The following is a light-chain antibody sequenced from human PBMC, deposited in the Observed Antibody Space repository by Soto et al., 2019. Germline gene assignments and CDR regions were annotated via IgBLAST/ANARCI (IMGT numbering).Light chain of an antibody. CDR3: QQYGSSPIP. CDR2: GAS. CDR1: QSVSTK. V-gene: IGKV3-15*01. Sequence: EILMTQSPATLSVSPGETATLSCRASQSVSTKLAWYQQKPGQAPRLLINGASTRATGIPARFSGSGSGTEFTLTISRLEPEDFAVYYCQQYGSSPIPFGQGTRLEIK. J-gene: IGKJ5*01.